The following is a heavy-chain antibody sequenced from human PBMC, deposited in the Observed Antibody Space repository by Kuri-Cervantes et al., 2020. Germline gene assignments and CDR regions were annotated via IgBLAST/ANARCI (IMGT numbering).Heavy chain of an antibody. CDR2: IFSNDEK. V-gene: IGHV2-26*01. CDR1: GFSLSNARMG. CDR3: AHMIDILTGDGAFDI. J-gene: IGHJ3*02. D-gene: IGHD3-9*01. Sequence: SGPTLVKPTETLTLTCTVSGFSLSNARMGVSWIRQPPGKALEWLAHIFSNDEKSYSTSLKSRLTITKDTSKNQVVLTMTNMDPVDTATYYCAHMIDILTGDGAFDIWGQGTMVTVSS.